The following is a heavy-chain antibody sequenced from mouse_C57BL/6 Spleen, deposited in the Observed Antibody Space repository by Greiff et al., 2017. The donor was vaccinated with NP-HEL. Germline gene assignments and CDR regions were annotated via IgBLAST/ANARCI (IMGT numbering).Heavy chain of an antibody. CDR1: GFTFSSYA. Sequence: EVHLVESGEGLVKPGGSLKLSCAASGFTFSSYAMSWVRQTPEKRLEWVAYISSGGDYIYYADTVKGRFTISRDNARNTLYLQMSSLKSEDTAMYYCTRDGSSSSFDYWGQGTTLTVSS. CDR2: ISSGGDYI. D-gene: IGHD1-1*01. CDR3: TRDGSSSSFDY. V-gene: IGHV5-9-1*02. J-gene: IGHJ2*01.